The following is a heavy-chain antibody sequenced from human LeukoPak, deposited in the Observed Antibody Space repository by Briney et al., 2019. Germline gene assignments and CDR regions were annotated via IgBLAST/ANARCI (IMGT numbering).Heavy chain of an antibody. Sequence: PGGSLRLSCAASGFTFRSYAMHWVRQAPGKGLEWMAFISYDAIYKYYADFVKGRFTISRDNSKNTLYLQMNSLRAEDTAVYYCVRDLSMKYTFDYWGQGTLVTVSS. CDR1: GFTFRSYA. J-gene: IGHJ4*02. CDR2: ISYDAIYK. CDR3: VRDLSMKYTFDY. V-gene: IGHV3-30-3*01. D-gene: IGHD6-6*01.